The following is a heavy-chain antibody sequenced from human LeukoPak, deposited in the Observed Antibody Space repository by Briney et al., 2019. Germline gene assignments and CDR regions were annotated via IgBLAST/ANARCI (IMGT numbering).Heavy chain of an antibody. V-gene: IGHV4-61*08. Sequence: SETLSLTCTVSGGSISSGGYYWSWIRQPPGKGLEWIGYIYYSGSPNYNPSLKTRVTISVDTSKNQFSLKLSSVTAADTAVYYCARENVATEAFDIWGQGTMVTVSS. CDR1: GGSISSGGYY. J-gene: IGHJ3*02. D-gene: IGHD1-1*01. CDR3: ARENVATEAFDI. CDR2: IYYSGSP.